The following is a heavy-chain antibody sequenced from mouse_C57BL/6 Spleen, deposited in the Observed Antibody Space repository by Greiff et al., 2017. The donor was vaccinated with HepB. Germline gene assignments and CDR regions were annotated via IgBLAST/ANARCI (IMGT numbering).Heavy chain of an antibody. V-gene: IGHV1-81*01. CDR1: GYTFTSYG. D-gene: IGHD2-4*01. CDR2: IYPRSGNT. Sequence: VKLQESGAELARPGASVKLSCKASGYTFTSYGISWVKQRAGQGLEWIGEIYPRSGNTYYNEKFKGKATLTADKSSSTAYMELRSLTSEDSAVYFCARRYDYDYWYFDVWGTGTTVTVSS. J-gene: IGHJ1*03. CDR3: ARRYDYDYWYFDV.